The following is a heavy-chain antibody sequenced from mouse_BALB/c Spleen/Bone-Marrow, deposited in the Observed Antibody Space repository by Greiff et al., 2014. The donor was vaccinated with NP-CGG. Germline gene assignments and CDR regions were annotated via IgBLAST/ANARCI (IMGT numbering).Heavy chain of an antibody. J-gene: IGHJ3*01. CDR3: ATTDSSGVFAY. V-gene: IGHV14-3*02. CDR2: IDPANGNT. CDR1: GFNIKDTY. D-gene: IGHD3-2*01. Sequence: EVQLQQSGAELVKPGASVKLSCTASGFNIKDTYMHWVNQRPEQGLEWIGRIDPANGNTKYDPKFQGKATITADTSSNTAYLQLSSLTSEDTAVYYCATTDSSGVFAYWGQGTLVTVSA.